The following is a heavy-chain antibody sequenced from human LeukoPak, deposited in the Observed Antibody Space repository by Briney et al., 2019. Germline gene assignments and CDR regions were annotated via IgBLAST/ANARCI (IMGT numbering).Heavy chain of an antibody. CDR2: IYYSGST. D-gene: IGHD6-13*01. Sequence: SETLSLTCTVSGGSISSSSYYWSWIRQPPGKGLEWIGYIYYSGSTNHNPSLKSRVTISVDTSKNQFSLKLCSVTAADTAVYYCARYLTGSGWYPYFDYWGQGTLVTVSS. CDR1: GGSISSSSYY. J-gene: IGHJ4*02. V-gene: IGHV4-61*01. CDR3: ARYLTGSGWYPYFDY.